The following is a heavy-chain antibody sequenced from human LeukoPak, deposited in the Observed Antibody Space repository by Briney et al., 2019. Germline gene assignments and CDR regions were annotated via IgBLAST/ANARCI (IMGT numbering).Heavy chain of an antibody. CDR2: ISYDGSNK. D-gene: IGHD2-15*01. V-gene: IGHV3-30*03. CDR1: GFTFSSYG. Sequence: PGGSLRLSCAASGFTFSSYGMHWVRQAPGKGLEWVAVISYDGSNKYYADSVKGRFTISRDNAKNSLFLQINSLRAEDTALYYCAREPLGYCGGGFCYKDDYYYYMDVWGRGTTVTVSS. CDR3: AREPLGYCGGGFCYKDDYYYYMDV. J-gene: IGHJ6*03.